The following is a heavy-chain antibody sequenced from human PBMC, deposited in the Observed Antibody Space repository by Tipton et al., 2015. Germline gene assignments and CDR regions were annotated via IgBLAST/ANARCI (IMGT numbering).Heavy chain of an antibody. CDR2: IKQDAGEK. CDR1: GFRFSAFW. J-gene: IGHJ3*02. V-gene: IGHV3-7*05. D-gene: IGHD3-16*01. Sequence: SLRLSCAASGFRFSAFWMNWVRQAPGKGLEWVANIKQDAGEKTYVDSVRGRFTISRDNGKNSLYLQMNSLRAEDTAVYYCARFQHPSVITDAFDIWGQGTMVTVSS. CDR3: ARFQHPSVITDAFDI.